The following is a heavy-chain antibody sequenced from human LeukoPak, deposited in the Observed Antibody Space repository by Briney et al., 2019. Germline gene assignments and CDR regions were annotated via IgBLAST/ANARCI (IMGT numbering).Heavy chain of an antibody. Sequence: SETLSLTCTVSGYSISSGYYWGWIRQPPGKGLEWIGSIYHSGSTYYNPSLKSRVTISVDTSKNQFSLKLSSVTAADTAVYYCARDWQQTVRYFDWLLPNDAFDIWGQGTMVTVSS. D-gene: IGHD3-9*01. J-gene: IGHJ3*02. CDR1: GYSISSGYY. V-gene: IGHV4-38-2*02. CDR3: ARDWQQTVRYFDWLLPNDAFDI. CDR2: IYHSGST.